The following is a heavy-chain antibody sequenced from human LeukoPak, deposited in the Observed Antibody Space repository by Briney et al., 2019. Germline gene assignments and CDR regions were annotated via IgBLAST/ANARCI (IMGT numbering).Heavy chain of an antibody. D-gene: IGHD5-12*01. J-gene: IGHJ4*02. CDR1: GYSFTTYW. Sequence: GESLKISCKGSGYSFTTYWVGWVRQMPGKGLEWMGIIFPGDSDTIYSPSFQGQVTISADKSISTAYLQWSSLRSENTAVYYCARAGQGYDTPKRTYYFDYWGQGTLVTVSS. V-gene: IGHV5-51*01. CDR3: ARAGQGYDTPKRTYYFDY. CDR2: IFPGDSDT.